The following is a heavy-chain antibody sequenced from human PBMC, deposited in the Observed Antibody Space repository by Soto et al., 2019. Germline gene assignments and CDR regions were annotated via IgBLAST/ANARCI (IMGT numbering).Heavy chain of an antibody. J-gene: IGHJ4*02. D-gene: IGHD1-26*01. CDR1: GGTFSSYT. V-gene: IGHV1-69*08. CDR2: VVPKIGSR. CDR3: ARGGRENNGYYGDLDY. Sequence: QVQLVQSGAEVKKPGSSVRVSCKASGGTFSSYTINWVRQAPGQGLEWMGRVVPKIGSRNFVRKFPGRLTLTAAKSTRTGSMELSRVSSDNTAVYYSARGGRENNGYYGDLDYLGQGSRV.